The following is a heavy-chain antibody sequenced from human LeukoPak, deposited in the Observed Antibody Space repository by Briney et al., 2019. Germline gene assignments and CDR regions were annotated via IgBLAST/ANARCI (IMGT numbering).Heavy chain of an antibody. J-gene: IGHJ4*02. CDR2: ISSSGSTI. CDR3: ARVKTTGSCYDY. V-gene: IGHV3-11*04. CDR1: GFTFSDYY. Sequence: TGGSLRLSCAASGFTFSDYYMSWIRQAPGKGLEWVSYISSSGSTIYYADSVKGRFTISRDNAKNSLYPQLNSLRAEDTAVYYCARVKTTGSCYDYWGQGTLVTVSS. D-gene: IGHD2-15*01.